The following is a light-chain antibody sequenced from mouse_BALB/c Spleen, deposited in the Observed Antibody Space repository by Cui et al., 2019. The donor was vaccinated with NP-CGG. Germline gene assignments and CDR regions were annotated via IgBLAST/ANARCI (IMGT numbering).Light chain of an antibody. CDR1: TGTVTTSNY. CDR2: GTN. J-gene: IGLJ1*01. Sequence: QAVVTQESALTKSPGETVTLTCRSSTGTVTTSNYANWVQEKPDHLFTGLIGGTNNRPPGVPARFSGSLIGDKAALTITGAQTEDEAKYFCALWYSNHWVFGGGTKLTVL. CDR3: ALWYSNHWV. V-gene: IGLV1*01.